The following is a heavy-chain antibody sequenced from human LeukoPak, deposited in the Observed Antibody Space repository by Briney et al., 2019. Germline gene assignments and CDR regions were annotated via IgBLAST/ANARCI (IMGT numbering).Heavy chain of an antibody. V-gene: IGHV1-3*01. CDR3: ARDDCSGGSCYYFDY. Sequence: GASVKVSCKASGYTFTSYAMHWVRQAPGQRLEWMGWINAGNGNTKYSQKFQGRVTITRDTSASTAYMELSSLRSEDTAVYYCARDDCSGGSCYYFDYWGQGTLVTVSS. CDR1: GYTFTSYA. D-gene: IGHD2-15*01. CDR2: INAGNGNT. J-gene: IGHJ4*02.